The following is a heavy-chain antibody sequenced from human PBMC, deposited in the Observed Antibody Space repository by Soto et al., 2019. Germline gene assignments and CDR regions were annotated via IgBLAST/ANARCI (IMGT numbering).Heavy chain of an antibody. D-gene: IGHD1-26*01. J-gene: IGHJ5*02. Sequence: PSEALSLSCAVSGGSMRSYHWSWIRQSPGKGLEWIGYVFYTGSTKYNPALKRRVTISVDTSKNQFSLELSSVSAADTGLYYCARSYSGTFYGYDTWGQGILVTVPS. V-gene: IGHV4-59*01. CDR3: ARSYSGTFYGYDT. CDR1: GGSMRSYH. CDR2: VFYTGST.